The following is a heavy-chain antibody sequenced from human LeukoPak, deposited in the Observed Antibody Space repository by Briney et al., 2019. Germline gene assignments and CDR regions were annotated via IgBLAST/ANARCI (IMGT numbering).Heavy chain of an antibody. V-gene: IGHV3-23*01. D-gene: IGHD2-21*02. CDR1: GFTFSNYA. CDR2: IDASGGAT. Sequence: GGSLRLSCAASGFTFSNYAMSWVRQAPGKGLEWVPSIDASGGATYYADSVKGRFTISRDNSKNTFYLQMNSLRAEDTAVYYCARGVMTAIFAFDIWGQGTMVTVSS. J-gene: IGHJ3*02. CDR3: ARGVMTAIFAFDI.